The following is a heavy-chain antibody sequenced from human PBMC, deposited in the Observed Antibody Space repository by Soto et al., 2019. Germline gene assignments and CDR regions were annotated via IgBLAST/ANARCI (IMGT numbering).Heavy chain of an antibody. D-gene: IGHD2-21*01. J-gene: IGHJ4*02. V-gene: IGHV5-51*01. CDR3: ARCFSDLCYYFDL. CDR2: IYPGDSDT. CDR1: GYSFTSYW. Sequence: GESLKISCKGSGYSFTSYWIGWVRQMPGKGLEWMGIIYPGDSDTRYSPSFQGQVTISADKSISTAYLQWSSLKTSDTAMYYCARCFSDLCYYFDLWGQGTLVTVSS.